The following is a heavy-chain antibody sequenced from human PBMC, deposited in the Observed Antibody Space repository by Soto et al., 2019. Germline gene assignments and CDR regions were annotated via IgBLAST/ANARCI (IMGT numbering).Heavy chain of an antibody. J-gene: IGHJ4*02. CDR2: ISAYNGNT. CDR1: GYTFTSYG. V-gene: IGHV1-18*01. Sequence: ASVKVSCKASGYTFTSYGISWVRQAPGQGREWMGWISAYNGNTNYAQKLQGRVTMTTDTSTSTAYMELRSLRSDDTAVYYGARTLGLPHPRDFDYWGEGTLVPVSS. D-gene: IGHD3-16*01. CDR3: ARTLGLPHPRDFDY.